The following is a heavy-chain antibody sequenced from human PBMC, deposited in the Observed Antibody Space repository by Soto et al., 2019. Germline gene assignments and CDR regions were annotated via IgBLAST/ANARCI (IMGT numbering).Heavy chain of an antibody. CDR3: AKEMITFGDFNWYYVDV. Sequence: EVQLVESGGGLVQPGRSLRLACAASGFTFDQYTMHWVRQAPGKGLEWVSSITWHSGTIGYADSVKGRFTISRDNAKNSLYLQMNSLRGEDTALYYCAKEMITFGDFNWYYVDVWGNGTTVTVSS. CDR2: ITWHSGTI. D-gene: IGHD3-16*01. CDR1: GFTFDQYT. J-gene: IGHJ6*03. V-gene: IGHV3-9*01.